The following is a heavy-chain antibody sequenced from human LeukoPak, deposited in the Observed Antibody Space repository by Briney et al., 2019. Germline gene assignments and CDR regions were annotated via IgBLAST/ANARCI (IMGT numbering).Heavy chain of an antibody. V-gene: IGHV1-18*01. D-gene: IGHD3-22*01. Sequence: ASVKVSCKASGYTFSSYGISWVRQAPGQGLEWMGWISAYNGNTNYAQKLQGRVTMTTDTSTSTAYMELRSLRSDDTAVYYCARNGLPIDYYDSSGYGMDVWGQGTTVTVSS. CDR3: ARNGLPIDYYDSSGYGMDV. J-gene: IGHJ6*02. CDR2: ISAYNGNT. CDR1: GYTFSSYG.